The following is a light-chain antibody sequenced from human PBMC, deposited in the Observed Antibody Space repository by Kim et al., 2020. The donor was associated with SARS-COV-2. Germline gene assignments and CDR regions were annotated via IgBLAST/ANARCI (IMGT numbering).Light chain of an antibody. Sequence: ITISGTGGSANIGAGYYVHWYQQLPGTAPNLLIYGNSNRPSGVPDRFSGSKSGTSASLAITGLQAEDEADYYCQSYDSSLSGSGVFGGGTQLTVL. V-gene: IGLV1-40*01. J-gene: IGLJ2*01. CDR1: SANIGAGYY. CDR3: QSYDSSLSGSGV. CDR2: GNS.